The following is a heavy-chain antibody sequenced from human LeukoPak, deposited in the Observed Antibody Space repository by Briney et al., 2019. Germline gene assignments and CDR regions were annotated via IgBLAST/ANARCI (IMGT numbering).Heavy chain of an antibody. CDR1: GFTFSDYY. J-gene: IGHJ4*02. Sequence: LRLSCAASGFTFSDYYMSWIRQPPGKGLEWIGSIYYSGSTYYNPSLKSRVTISVDTSKNQFSLKLSSVTAADTAVYYCAREERVASDFDYWGQGTLVTVSS. CDR3: AREERVASDFDY. D-gene: IGHD3-3*01. V-gene: IGHV4-38-2*02. CDR2: IYYSGST.